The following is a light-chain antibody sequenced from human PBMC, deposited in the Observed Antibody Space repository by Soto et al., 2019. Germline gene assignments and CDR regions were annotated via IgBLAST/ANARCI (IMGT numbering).Light chain of an antibody. CDR3: SSFTSSKTGV. CDR1: SSDVGAYNY. Sequence: QSALTQPASVSGSLGLSITMSCSGTSSDVGAYNYVSWFQHHPGKAPKLIIYEVSHRPSGVSDHFSGSKSGNRASLTISGLQAEDEADYYCSSFTSSKTGVFGGGTKLTVL. CDR2: EVS. V-gene: IGLV2-14*01. J-gene: IGLJ3*02.